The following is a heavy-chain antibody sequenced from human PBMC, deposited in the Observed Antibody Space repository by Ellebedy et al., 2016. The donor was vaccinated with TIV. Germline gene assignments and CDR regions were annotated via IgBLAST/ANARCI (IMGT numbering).Heavy chain of an antibody. Sequence: GESLKISXAASGFTVSSNYMSWVRQAPGKGLEWVSVIYSGGSTYYADSVKGRFTISRDNAKNSLYLQMNSLRAEDTAVYYCARDVHAFDIWGQGTMVTVSS. V-gene: IGHV3-53*01. CDR1: GFTVSSNY. CDR2: IYSGGST. CDR3: ARDVHAFDI. J-gene: IGHJ3*02.